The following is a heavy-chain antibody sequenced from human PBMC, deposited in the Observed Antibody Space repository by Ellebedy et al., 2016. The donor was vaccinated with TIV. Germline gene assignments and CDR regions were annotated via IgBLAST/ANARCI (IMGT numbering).Heavy chain of an antibody. Sequence: GESLKISCKGSGYSFISYWIGWVRQMPGKGLEWMAIIYPGDSDTRYSPSFQGPVTISADKSISTAYLQWSSLKASDTAIYYCAREEESGSSWFAYWGRGTLVTVSS. J-gene: IGHJ4*02. V-gene: IGHV5-51*01. CDR2: IYPGDSDT. D-gene: IGHD6-13*01. CDR3: AREEESGSSWFAY. CDR1: GYSFISYW.